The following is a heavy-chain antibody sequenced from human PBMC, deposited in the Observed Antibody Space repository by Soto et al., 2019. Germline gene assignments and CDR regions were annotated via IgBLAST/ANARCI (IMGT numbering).Heavy chain of an antibody. CDR3: ARRKGIWLDP. Sequence: SSVKVSCKASGYTFTRYYMHWVRQAPGQGLEWMGGINPNNGSTNYAHKFQGRVTMTRDTSISTAYMELSRLRSDDTAVYSCARRKGIWLDPWGEGILVTVS. CDR1: GYTFTRYY. J-gene: IGHJ5*02. V-gene: IGHV1-2*07. CDR2: INPNNGST.